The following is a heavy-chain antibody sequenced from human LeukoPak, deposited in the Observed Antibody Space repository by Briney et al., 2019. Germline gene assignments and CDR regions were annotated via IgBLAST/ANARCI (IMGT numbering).Heavy chain of an antibody. CDR1: GFTFDDYG. V-gene: IGHV3-20*04. CDR2: INWNGGST. D-gene: IGHD3-3*01. J-gene: IGHJ4*02. Sequence: GGSLRLSCAASGFTFDDYGMSWVRQAPGKGLEWGSGINWNGGSTGYADTVKGRFTISRDNAQNSLYLQMNSLRAEDTALYYCARDRGTYYDFWSGYPDYWGQGTLVTVSS. CDR3: ARDRGTYYDFWSGYPDY.